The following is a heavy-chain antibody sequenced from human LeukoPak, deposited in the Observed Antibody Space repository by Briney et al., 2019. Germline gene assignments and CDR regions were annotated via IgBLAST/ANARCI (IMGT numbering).Heavy chain of an antibody. D-gene: IGHD2-15*01. CDR3: ASGQEDCSGGSCYSRQALGFDY. CDR1: GYSFTSYW. V-gene: IGHV5-51*01. J-gene: IGHJ4*02. CDR2: IYPGDSDT. Sequence: GESLKISCKGSGYSFTSYWIGWVRQMPGKGLEWMRIIYPGDSDTRYSPSFQGQVTISADKSISTAYLQWSSLKASDTAMYYCASGQEDCSGGSCYSRQALGFDYWGQGTLVTVSS.